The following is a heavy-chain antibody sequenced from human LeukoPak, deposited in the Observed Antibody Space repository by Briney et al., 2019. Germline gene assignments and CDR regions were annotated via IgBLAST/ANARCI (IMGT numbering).Heavy chain of an antibody. J-gene: IGHJ1*01. CDR2: ISWNSGSI. V-gene: IGHV3-9*01. D-gene: IGHD3-22*01. CDR3: AKDIAPGYYYPGHFQH. CDR1: GFTFDDYA. Sequence: GGSLRLSCAASGFTFDDYAMHRVRHAPGKGLEWVSGISWNSGSIGYADSVKGRFTISRDNAKNSLYLQMNSLRAEDTALYYCAKDIAPGYYYPGHFQHWGQGTLVTVSS.